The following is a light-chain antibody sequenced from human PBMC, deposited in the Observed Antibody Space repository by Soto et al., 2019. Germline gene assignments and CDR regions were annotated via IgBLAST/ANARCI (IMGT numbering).Light chain of an antibody. Sequence: DIQMTQSPSSLSASVGDRVIITCRASQGISNYLAWYQQKPGKVPNVLIYGASTLQSGVPSRFSGSGSGTDSTLTISSLQPEDVATYYCQKYDSAPFTFGPGTKVDIK. V-gene: IGKV1-27*01. J-gene: IGKJ3*01. CDR3: QKYDSAPFT. CDR1: QGISNY. CDR2: GAS.